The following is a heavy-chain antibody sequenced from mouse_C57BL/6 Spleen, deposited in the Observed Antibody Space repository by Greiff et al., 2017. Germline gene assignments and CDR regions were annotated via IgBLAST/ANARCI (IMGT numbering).Heavy chain of an antibody. J-gene: IGHJ2*01. CDR1: GFNIKDDY. CDR3: TTRNWDKNY. Sequence: EVMLVESGAELVRPGASVKLSCTASGFNIKDDYMHWVKQRPEQGLEWIGWIDPENGDTEYASKFQGKATITADTSSNTAYLQLSSLTSEDTAVYYCTTRNWDKNYWGQGTTLTVSS. V-gene: IGHV14-4*01. CDR2: IDPENGDT. D-gene: IGHD4-1*01.